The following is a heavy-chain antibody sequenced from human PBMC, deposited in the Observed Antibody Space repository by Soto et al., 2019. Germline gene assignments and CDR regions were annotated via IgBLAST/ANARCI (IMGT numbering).Heavy chain of an antibody. D-gene: IGHD5-12*01. CDR1: GDSVTSDSYF. Sequence: SETLSLTCTVSGDSVTSDSYFWSWIRQPPGKGLEWIGNSYYSGYYSGSTNHNPSLKSRVTVSVDTSKNQFSLKLSSVTAADTAVYYCARGNSGYDLYLYYYGMDVWGQGTTVTVSS. J-gene: IGHJ6*02. V-gene: IGHV4-61*01. CDR2: SYYSGYYSGST. CDR3: ARGNSGYDLYLYYYGMDV.